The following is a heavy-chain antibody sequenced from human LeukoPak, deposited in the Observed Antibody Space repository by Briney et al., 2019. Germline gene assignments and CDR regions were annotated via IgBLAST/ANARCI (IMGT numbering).Heavy chain of an antibody. V-gene: IGHV4-39*02. D-gene: IGHD6-25*01. CDR1: GDSISRSTYY. J-gene: IGHJ4*02. CDR3: ARSSGTGTFSY. Sequence: SKTLSLTCTVSGDSISRSTYYWAWIRQPPGKGLEWIGSVYYGRSPYFNPSLESRATISVDTSKNHFSLKMSSVTAADTAVYYCARSSGTGTFSYWGQGTLVTVSS. CDR2: VYYGRSP.